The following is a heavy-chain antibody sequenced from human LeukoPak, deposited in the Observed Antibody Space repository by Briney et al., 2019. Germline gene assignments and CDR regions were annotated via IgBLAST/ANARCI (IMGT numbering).Heavy chain of an antibody. V-gene: IGHV1-2*02. CDR3: ARGRGTTSSNFDY. J-gene: IGHJ4*02. D-gene: IGHD2-2*01. Sequence: GASVKVSCKASGYAFTDYYVHWVRQAPGQGLEWMGWFNPDNGGTNYAQKFQGRVTMTRDTSISTAYMELSRLTSDDTAVYYCARGRGTTSSNFDYWGQGTLVTVSS. CDR2: FNPDNGGT. CDR1: GYAFTDYY.